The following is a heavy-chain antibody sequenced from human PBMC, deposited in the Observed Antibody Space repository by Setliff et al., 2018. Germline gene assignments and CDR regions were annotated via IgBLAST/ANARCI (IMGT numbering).Heavy chain of an antibody. J-gene: IGHJ5*02. Sequence: PSETLSLTCTVSGGSINSGSYYWSWIRQSAGKGLKWIGYIYTSGSTNYNPSLKSRVTISLDTSKNQFSLKLSSVTAADTAVYYCVTAASARSRWYDMGWFDPWGQGTLVTVSS. V-gene: IGHV4-61*09. CDR3: VTAASARSRWYDMGWFDP. CDR1: GGSINSGSYY. D-gene: IGHD3-22*01. CDR2: IYTSGST.